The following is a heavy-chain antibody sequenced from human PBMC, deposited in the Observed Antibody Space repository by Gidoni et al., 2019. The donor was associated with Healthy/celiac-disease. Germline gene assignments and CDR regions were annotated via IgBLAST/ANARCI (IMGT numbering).Heavy chain of an antibody. D-gene: IGHD2-21*02. J-gene: IGHJ4*02. V-gene: IGHV4-39*01. CDR1: GGSISSSSYY. CDR2: IYFSGST. Sequence: QLQLQESGPGMVTPSETLSLTCTVSGGSISSSSYYWGWIRPPPGKGLAWIGSIYFSGSTYYNPSLKSRVTISVDTSKDQFSLKLSSVTAADTAVYYCARHRSAYCGGDCYSDYFDYWGQGTLVTVSS. CDR3: ARHRSAYCGGDCYSDYFDY.